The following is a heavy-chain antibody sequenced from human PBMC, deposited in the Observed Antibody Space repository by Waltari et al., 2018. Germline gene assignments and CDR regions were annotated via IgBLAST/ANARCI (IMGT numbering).Heavy chain of an antibody. J-gene: IGHJ5*02. D-gene: IGHD4-17*01. CDR3: ARHGPPDYGDYGGEVDP. V-gene: IGHV4-38-2*01. Sequence: QVQLQESGPGLVKPSETLSLTCAVSGYSISSGYYWGWIRQPPGKGLEWIGSIYHSGSTYSNPSLKSRVTISVDTSKNQFSLKLSSVTAADTAVYYCARHGPPDYGDYGGEVDPWGQGTLVTVSS. CDR1: GYSISSGYY. CDR2: IYHSGST.